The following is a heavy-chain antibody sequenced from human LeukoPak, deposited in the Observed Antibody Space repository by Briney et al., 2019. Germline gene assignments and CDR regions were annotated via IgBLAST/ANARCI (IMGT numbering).Heavy chain of an antibody. CDR3: AKDCWDLYQLLSESDGGLKCFDY. J-gene: IGHJ4*02. Sequence: GGSLRLSCAASGFTFSNAWMSWVRQAPGKGLEWVGRIKSKTDGGTTDYAAPVKGRFTISRDDSKNTLYLQMNSLRAEDTAVYYCAKDCWDLYQLLSESDGGLKCFDYWGQGTLVTVSS. CDR2: IKSKTDGGTT. V-gene: IGHV3-15*01. D-gene: IGHD2-2*01. CDR1: GFTFSNAW.